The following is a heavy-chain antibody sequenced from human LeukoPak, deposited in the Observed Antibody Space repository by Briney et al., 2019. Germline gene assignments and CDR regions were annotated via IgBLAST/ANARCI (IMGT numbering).Heavy chain of an antibody. CDR1: GFTFSSYS. CDR2: ISGSGGST. D-gene: IGHD5-18*01. CDR3: AKGRYSYGYTYFDY. Sequence: GGSLRLSWAASGFTFSSYSISWGRQAPGKGLELGSAISGSGGSTYSADSVKGRFTISRDNSKNPLYLQMNSLSAEDTAVYYCAKGRYSYGYTYFDYWGQGTLVTVSS. J-gene: IGHJ4*02. V-gene: IGHV3-23*01.